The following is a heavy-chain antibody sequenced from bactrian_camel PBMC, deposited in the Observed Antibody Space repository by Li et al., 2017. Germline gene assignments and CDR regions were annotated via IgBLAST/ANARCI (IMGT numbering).Heavy chain of an antibody. CDR3: AAWPGTLVAGIGAGPPKFTGY. V-gene: IGHV3S53*01. J-gene: IGHJ6*01. Sequence: HVQLVESGGGSVQQGGSLNVSCLASGFTSGLTLETKCMGWLRQDPGKERECLAAIDTVGTPVYAESVKGRLTIAEDRAKKTVHLEMNSLKEEDTAMYYCAAWPGTLVAGIGAGPPKFTGYWGRGTQVTVS. CDR2: IDTVGTP. CDR1: GFTSGLTLETKC. D-gene: IGHD6*01.